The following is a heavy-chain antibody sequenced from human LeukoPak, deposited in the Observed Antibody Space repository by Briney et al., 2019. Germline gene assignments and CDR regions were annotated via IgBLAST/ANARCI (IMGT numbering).Heavy chain of an antibody. CDR2: ISYDGSSK. J-gene: IGHJ3*02. D-gene: IGHD3-22*01. CDR1: GFTFSSYA. V-gene: IGHV3-30-3*01. Sequence: GGSLRLSCAASGFTFSSYAMHWVRQAPGKGLEWVAVISYDGSSKYYADSVKGRFTISRDNSKNTLYLQMNSLRAEDTAVYYCARTSHYYDSSGYYTPLGAFDIWGQGTMVTVSS. CDR3: ARTSHYYDSSGYYTPLGAFDI.